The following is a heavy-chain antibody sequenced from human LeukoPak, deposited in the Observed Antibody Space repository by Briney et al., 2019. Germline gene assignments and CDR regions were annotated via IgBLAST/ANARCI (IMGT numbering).Heavy chain of an antibody. CDR3: ARDVNYYYDSSGYYFDY. J-gene: IGHJ4*02. V-gene: IGHV1-2*02. CDR1: GYTFTSYY. CDR2: INPNSGDT. D-gene: IGHD3-22*01. Sequence: GASVRVSCKASGYTFTSYYMHWVRQAPGQGLEWMGWINPNSGDTNYAQKFQGRVTVTRDTSISTAYMELSGLRSDDTAIYYCARDVNYYYDSSGYYFDYWGQGTLVTVSS.